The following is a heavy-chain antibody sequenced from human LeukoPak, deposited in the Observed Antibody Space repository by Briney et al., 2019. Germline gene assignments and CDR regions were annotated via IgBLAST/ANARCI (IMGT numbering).Heavy chain of an antibody. Sequence: GRSLRLSCAASGFTFDDYAMHWVRHAPGKGLEWVSGISWNSGSIGYADSVKGRFTISRDNAKNSLYLQMNSLRAEDTALYYCAKDTLYYYDSSGFDYWGQGTLVTVSS. V-gene: IGHV3-9*01. CDR3: AKDTLYYYDSSGFDY. D-gene: IGHD3-22*01. CDR1: GFTFDDYA. J-gene: IGHJ4*02. CDR2: ISWNSGSI.